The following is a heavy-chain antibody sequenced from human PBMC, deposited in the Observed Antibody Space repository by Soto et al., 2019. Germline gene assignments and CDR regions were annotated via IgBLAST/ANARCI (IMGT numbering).Heavy chain of an antibody. CDR2: IIPILGIA. Sequence: QVQLVQSGAEVKKPGASVKVSCKASGGTFSSYTISWVRQAPGPGLEWMGRIIPILGIANYAQKFQGRVTISADKSTSTAYMELSSLISEDTAVYYIAREGQLGPHFDYWGKGTLVTVSS. J-gene: IGHJ4*02. D-gene: IGHD6-6*01. V-gene: IGHV1-69*08. CDR1: GGTFSSYT. CDR3: AREGQLGPHFDY.